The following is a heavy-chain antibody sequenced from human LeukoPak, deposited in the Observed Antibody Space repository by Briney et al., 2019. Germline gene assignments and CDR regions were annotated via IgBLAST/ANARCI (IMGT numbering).Heavy chain of an antibody. CDR3: ARDEGSYSSLRMDV. J-gene: IGHJ6*03. D-gene: IGHD6-6*01. Sequence: PGGSLRLSCAASGFTLSSNEMNWVRQAPGKGLEWVSHISRSGSIIYYADSVKGRFAISIDNAKNSLYLQMNTLRAEDTAVYYCARDEGSYSSLRMDVWGKGSTVTVSS. CDR2: ISRSGSII. V-gene: IGHV3-48*03. CDR1: GFTLSSNE.